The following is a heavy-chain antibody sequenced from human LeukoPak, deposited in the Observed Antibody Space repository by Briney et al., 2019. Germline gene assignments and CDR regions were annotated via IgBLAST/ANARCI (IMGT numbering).Heavy chain of an antibody. D-gene: IGHD4-11*01. J-gene: IGHJ5*02. CDR1: GFTFSSYA. Sequence: QSGGSLRLSCAASGFTFSSYAMSWVRQAPGKGLEWVSAISGSGGSTYYADSVKGRFTISRDNAKNSLYLQMNSLRAEDTALYHCARDRGLDDYSNWFDPWGQGTLVTVSS. CDR3: ARDRGLDDYSNWFDP. V-gene: IGHV3-23*01. CDR2: ISGSGGST.